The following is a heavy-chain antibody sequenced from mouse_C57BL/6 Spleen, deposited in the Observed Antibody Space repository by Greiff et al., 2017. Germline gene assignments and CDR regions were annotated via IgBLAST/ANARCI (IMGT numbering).Heavy chain of an antibody. CDR2: IYPSDSET. J-gene: IGHJ1*03. V-gene: IGHV1-61*01. CDR1: GYTFTSYW. Sequence: QVQLQQPGAELVRPGSSVKLSCKASGYTFTSYWMDWVKQRPGQGLEWIGNIYPSDSETHYNQKFKDKATLTVDKSSSTAYMQLSSLTSEDSAVYYCAKEDYGNPYWYFDVWGTGTTVTVSS. CDR3: AKEDYGNPYWYFDV. D-gene: IGHD1-1*01.